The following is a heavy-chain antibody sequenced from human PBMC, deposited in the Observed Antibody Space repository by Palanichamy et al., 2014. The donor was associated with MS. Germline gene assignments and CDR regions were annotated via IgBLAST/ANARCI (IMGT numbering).Heavy chain of an antibody. D-gene: IGHD2-2*01. Sequence: QVHLVQSGAEGKKPGASVKVSCKASGYTFNRNGITWVRQAPGQGLEWMGWISAYNGITNYPQKFQGRVTMTTDTSTSTAYMELRSLRSDDTAVYYCARISGHCGSTRCYYYYGMDVWGQGTTVTVSS. CDR2: ISAYNGIT. CDR1: GYTFNRNG. J-gene: IGHJ6*02. CDR3: ARISGHCGSTRCYYYYGMDV. V-gene: IGHV1-18*01.